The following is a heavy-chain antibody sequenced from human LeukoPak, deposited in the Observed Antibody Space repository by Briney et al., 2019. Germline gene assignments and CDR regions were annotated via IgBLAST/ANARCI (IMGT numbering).Heavy chain of an antibody. J-gene: IGHJ4*02. CDR2: ISSNGGST. Sequence: GGSLRLSCSASGFTFSRYAMHWVRQAPGKGLEYVSAISSNGGSTYYADSVKGRFTISRDNSKNTLYLQMSSLRAEDTAVYYCASPGRFLEWLPYWGQGTLVTVSS. CDR3: ASPGRFLEWLPY. V-gene: IGHV3-64D*06. CDR1: GFTFSRYA. D-gene: IGHD3-3*01.